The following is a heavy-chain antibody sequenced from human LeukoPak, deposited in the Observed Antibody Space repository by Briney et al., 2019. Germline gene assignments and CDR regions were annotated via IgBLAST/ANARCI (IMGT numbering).Heavy chain of an antibody. CDR2: IYYSGST. CDR3: ARGGSRSGDAFDI. D-gene: IGHD1-26*01. J-gene: IGHJ3*02. CDR1: GGSISSYY. V-gene: IGHV4-59*01. Sequence: SETLSLTCTVSGGSISSYYWSWIRQPPGKGLEWIGYIYYSGSTNYNPSLKSRVTISVDTSKNQFSLKLSSVTAADTAVYYCARGGSRSGDAFDIWGQGTMVTVSS.